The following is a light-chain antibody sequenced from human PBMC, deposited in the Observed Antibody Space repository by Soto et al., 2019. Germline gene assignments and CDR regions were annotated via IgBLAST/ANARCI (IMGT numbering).Light chain of an antibody. V-gene: IGLV4-69*01. CDR1: SGHNNYA. CDR2: LSSDGSH. CDR3: QTWGTGIQV. Sequence: QLVLTQSPSASASLGASVKLTCTLSSGHNNYAIAWHQQQPEKGPRYLTKLSSDGSHSKGDGIPDRFSGSSSGAERYLTISRLQSEDEADYYCQTWGTGIQVFGGGTKVTVL. J-gene: IGLJ3*02.